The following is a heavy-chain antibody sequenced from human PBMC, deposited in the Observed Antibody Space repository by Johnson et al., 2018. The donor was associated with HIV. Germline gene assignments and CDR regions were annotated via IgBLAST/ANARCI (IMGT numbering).Heavy chain of an antibody. Sequence: QVQLVESGGGLIQPGGSLRLSCAASGFTVSSNYMGWVRQAPGKGLEWVAVISYDGSNKYYADSVKGRFTISRDNAKNSLYLQMNSLRAEDTAVYYCARQHYYGSGGYPGAFDIWGQGTIVSVSS. CDR2: ISYDGSNK. D-gene: IGHD3-10*01. J-gene: IGHJ3*02. V-gene: IGHV3-30-3*01. CDR3: ARQHYYGSGGYPGAFDI. CDR1: GFTVSSNY.